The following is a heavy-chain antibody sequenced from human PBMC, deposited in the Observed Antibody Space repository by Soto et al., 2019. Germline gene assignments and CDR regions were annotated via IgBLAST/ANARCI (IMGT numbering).Heavy chain of an antibody. CDR2: IYYSGST. D-gene: IGHD6-19*01. CDR1: GGSVSSGSYY. V-gene: IGHV4-61*01. CDR3: ARDAPAYSSGWYKRFDY. Sequence: KPSETLSLTCTVSGGSVSSGSYYWSWIRQPPGKGLEWIGYIYYSGSTNYNPSLKSRVTISVDTSKNQFSLKLSSVTAADTAVYYCARDAPAYSSGWYKRFDYWGQGTLVTVSS. J-gene: IGHJ4*02.